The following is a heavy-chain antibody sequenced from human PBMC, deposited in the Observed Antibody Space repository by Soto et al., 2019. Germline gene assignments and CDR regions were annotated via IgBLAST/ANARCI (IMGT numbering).Heavy chain of an antibody. CDR2: ISYDGNNK. D-gene: IGHD1-1*01. V-gene: IGHV3-30*18. CDR3: AKGGRGTYYYYYGVDV. Sequence: RVSCATSVLTFRGYGMHLVRQPPGKGLEWVAVISYDGNNKYYADSVNGRSTISRDNSKNTLYLQMNSLRAEDTAVYYCAKGGRGTYYYYYGVDVWGQGTPVTVSS. CDR1: VLTFRGYG. J-gene: IGHJ6*02.